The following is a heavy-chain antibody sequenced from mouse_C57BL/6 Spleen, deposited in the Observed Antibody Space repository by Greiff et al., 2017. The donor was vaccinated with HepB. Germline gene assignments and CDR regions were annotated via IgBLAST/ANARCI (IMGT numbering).Heavy chain of an antibody. Sequence: EVKVVESGGGLVKPGGSLKLSCAASGFTFSSYTMSWVRQTPEKRLEWVATISGGGGNTYYPDSVKGRFTISRDNAKNTLYLQMSSLRSEDTALYYCARQDGYYVYYFDYWGQGTTLTVSS. J-gene: IGHJ2*01. CDR2: ISGGGGNT. CDR1: GFTFSSYT. CDR3: ARQDGYYVYYFDY. V-gene: IGHV5-9*01. D-gene: IGHD2-3*01.